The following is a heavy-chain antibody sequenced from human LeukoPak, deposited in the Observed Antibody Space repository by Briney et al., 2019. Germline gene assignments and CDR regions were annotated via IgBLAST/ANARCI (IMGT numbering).Heavy chain of an antibody. J-gene: IGHJ3*02. CDR2: IYSSGST. CDR1: GGSISSYH. V-gene: IGHV4-59*01. D-gene: IGHD5-12*01. CDR3: ARGNSGYDYAFDI. Sequence: SETLSLTCTVSGGSISSYHWNWIRQPPGKGLQWIGFIYSSGSTNYNPSLTSRVTISLDTSKNQFSLRVSSVTSADTAVYYCARGNSGYDYAFDIWGQGTMVTVSS.